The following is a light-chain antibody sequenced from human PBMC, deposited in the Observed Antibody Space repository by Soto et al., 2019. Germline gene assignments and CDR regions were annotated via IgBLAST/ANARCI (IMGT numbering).Light chain of an antibody. CDR1: QSVSSSY. CDR3: QQYGSSPQT. V-gene: IGKV3-20*01. CDR2: GAS. J-gene: IGKJ1*01. Sequence: DIVMTQSPVTLFVSPGERATLSCRASQSVSSSYLAWYQQKPGQAPRLLIYGASSRATGIPDRFSGSGSGTDFTLTISRLEPEDFAVYYCQQYGSSPQTFGQGTKVDIK.